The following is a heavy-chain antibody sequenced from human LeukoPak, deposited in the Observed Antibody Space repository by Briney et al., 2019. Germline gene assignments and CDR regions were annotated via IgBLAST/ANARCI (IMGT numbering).Heavy chain of an antibody. CDR2: IIPILGIA. D-gene: IGHD3-22*01. Sequence: ASVKLSCKASGGTFSSYAISWVRQAPGQGLEWMGRIIPILGIANYAQKFQGRVTITADKSTSTAYMELSSLRSEDTAVYYCASARLPDYYDSSGYYLYWGQGTLVTVSS. J-gene: IGHJ4*02. CDR1: GGTFSSYA. CDR3: ASARLPDYYDSSGYYLY. V-gene: IGHV1-69*04.